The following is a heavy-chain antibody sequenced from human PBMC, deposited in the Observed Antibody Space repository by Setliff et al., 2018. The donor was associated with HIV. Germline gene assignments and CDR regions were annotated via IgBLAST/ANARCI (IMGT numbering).Heavy chain of an antibody. Sequence: GASVKVSCKASGYTFTSYGISWVRQTPGQGLEWMGWISTANGKKYYAPKVHDRITLTMDISTTTAHLQLRSLRSDDTAVYFCAREVPSNTGSYYKKYWGQGTLVTVS. CDR1: GYTFTSYG. CDR3: AREVPSNTGSYYKKY. J-gene: IGHJ4*02. D-gene: IGHD3-10*01. CDR2: ISTANGKK. V-gene: IGHV1-18*01.